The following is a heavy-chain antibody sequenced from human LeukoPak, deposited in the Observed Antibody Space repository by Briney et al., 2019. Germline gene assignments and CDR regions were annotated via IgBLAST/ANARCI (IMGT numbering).Heavy chain of an antibody. CDR1: GFTFSTYA. J-gene: IGHJ4*02. V-gene: IGHV3-23*01. Sequence: GGSLRLSCAASGFTFSTYAMTWVRQAPGQGLEWVSAVSGSGAGTYYADSVKGRFTISRDNSKDTLYLQMNSLRAEDTAVYYCAKNGGVTAFYDYWGQGTLVTVSS. CDR3: AKNGGVTAFYDY. D-gene: IGHD4-11*01. CDR2: VSGSGAGT.